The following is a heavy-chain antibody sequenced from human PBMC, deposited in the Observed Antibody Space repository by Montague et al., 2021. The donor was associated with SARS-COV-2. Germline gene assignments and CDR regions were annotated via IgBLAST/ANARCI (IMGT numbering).Heavy chain of an antibody. V-gene: IGHV3-48*03. CDR3: ARGGTYYDFWSGYYNYYYGMDV. Sequence: SLKLSCAASGFTFSSYEMNWVRQAPGKGLEWVSYISSGGSTIYYADSVKGRFTISRDNAKNSLYLQMNSLRAEDTAVYYCARGGTYYDFWSGYYNYYYGMDVWGRGTTVTVSS. D-gene: IGHD3-3*01. J-gene: IGHJ6*02. CDR1: GFTFSSYE. CDR2: ISSGGSTI.